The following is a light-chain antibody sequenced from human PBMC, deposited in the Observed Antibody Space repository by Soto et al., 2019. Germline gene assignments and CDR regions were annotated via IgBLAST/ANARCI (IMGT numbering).Light chain of an antibody. Sequence: EIVLTQSPATLSLSPGERATVSCRASQSVSSYLAWYQQKPGQAPRLLIYDASNRAPGVPVRFSGSGSGTDFTLTITRLEPEDFALYYCQQYGGSPITFGLGTRLEIK. CDR1: QSVSSY. CDR2: DAS. V-gene: IGKV3-20*01. CDR3: QQYGGSPIT. J-gene: IGKJ5*01.